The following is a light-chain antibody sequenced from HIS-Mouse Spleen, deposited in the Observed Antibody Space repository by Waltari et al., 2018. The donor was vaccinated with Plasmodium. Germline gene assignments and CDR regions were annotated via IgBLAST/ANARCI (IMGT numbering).Light chain of an antibody. CDR1: SRDVGGYNS. CDR2: EVS. CDR3: SSYAGSNNLV. J-gene: IGLJ2*01. Sequence: QSALTQPPSASGSPGQSVPISCTGTSRDVGGYNSVSWYHQHPGNAPKLMIYEVSKRPSGVPDRFSGSKSGNTASLTVSGLQAEDEADYYCSSYAGSNNLVFGGGTKLTVL. V-gene: IGLV2-8*01.